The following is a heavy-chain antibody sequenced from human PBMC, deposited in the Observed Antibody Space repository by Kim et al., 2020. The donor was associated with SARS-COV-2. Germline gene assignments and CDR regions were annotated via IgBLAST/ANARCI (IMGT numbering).Heavy chain of an antibody. D-gene: IGHD3-22*01. J-gene: IGHJ4*02. Sequence: ASVKVSCKASGYTFTSYDINWVRQATGQGLEWMGWMNPNSGNTGYAQKFQGRVTMTRNTSISTAYMELSSLRSEDTAVYYCALYYDSSVPFDYWGQGTLVTVSS. V-gene: IGHV1-8*01. CDR3: ALYYDSSVPFDY. CDR2: MNPNSGNT. CDR1: GYTFTSYD.